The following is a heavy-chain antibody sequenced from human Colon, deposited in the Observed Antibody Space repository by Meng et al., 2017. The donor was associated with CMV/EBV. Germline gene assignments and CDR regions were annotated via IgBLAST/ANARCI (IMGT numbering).Heavy chain of an antibody. D-gene: IGHD3-3*01. CDR2: IYYSGST. CDR1: GGSVSSGSYY. CDR3: ARDKGYDFWSGYHHYGMDV. V-gene: IGHV4-61*01. Sequence: SETLSLTCTVSGGSVSSGSYYWSWILQPPGKGLEWIGYIYYSGSTNYNPSLKSRVTISVDTSKNQFSLKLSSVTAADTAVYYCARDKGYDFWSGYHHYGMDVWDQGTTVTVSS. J-gene: IGHJ6*02.